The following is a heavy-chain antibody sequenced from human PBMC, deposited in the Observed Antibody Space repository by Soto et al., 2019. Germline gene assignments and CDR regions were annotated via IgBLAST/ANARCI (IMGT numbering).Heavy chain of an antibody. D-gene: IGHD2-8*01. CDR3: AILTPVPPTPSLSNWFDP. V-gene: IGHV1-69*01. CDR1: GGTFSSYA. Sequence: QVQLVQSGAEVKKPGSSVKVSCKASGGTFSSYAISWVRQAPGQGHEWMGGIIPIFGTANYAQKFQGRVTITADESTSTAYMELSSLRSEDTAVYYCAILTPVPPTPSLSNWFDPWGQGTLVTVSS. CDR2: IIPIFGTA. J-gene: IGHJ5*02.